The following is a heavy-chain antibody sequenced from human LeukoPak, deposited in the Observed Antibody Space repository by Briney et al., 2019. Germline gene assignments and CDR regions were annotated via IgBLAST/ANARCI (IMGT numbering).Heavy chain of an antibody. D-gene: IGHD6-13*01. CDR1: GGTFSSYA. CDR2: IIPIFGTA. V-gene: IGHV1-69*05. J-gene: IGHJ5*02. CDR3: ARDTVSRSPGIAAAGTRGGFDP. Sequence: SVKVSCKASGGTFSSYAISWVRQAPGQGLEWMGGIIPIFGTANYAQKFQGRVTITTDESTSTAYMELSSLRSEDTAVCYCARDTVSRSPGIAAAGTRGGFDPWGQGTLVTVSS.